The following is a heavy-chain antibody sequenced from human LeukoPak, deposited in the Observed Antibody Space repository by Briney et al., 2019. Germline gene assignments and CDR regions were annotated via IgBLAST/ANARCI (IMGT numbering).Heavy chain of an antibody. J-gene: IGHJ5*02. V-gene: IGHV1-46*01. CDR1: GYTFTSYH. CDR2: INPSGGTT. CDR3: ARDNSVEDTAWWFDP. D-gene: IGHD4-23*01. Sequence: GASVKVSCKASGYTFTSYHMHWVRQAPGQGLEWMGRINPSGGTTNYAQKFQGRVTMTRDMSTSTDYMELSSLRSEDTAVYYCARDNSVEDTAWWFDPWGQGTLVTVSS.